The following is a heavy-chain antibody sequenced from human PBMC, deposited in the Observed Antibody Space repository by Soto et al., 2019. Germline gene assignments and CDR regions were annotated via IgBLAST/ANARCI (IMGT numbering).Heavy chain of an antibody. CDR1: GFNVSSNY. Sequence: GGSLRLSCAASGFNVSSNYMSWVRQAPGKGLEWVSVIYSGGSTYYADSVKGRFTISRDNSKNTLYLQMNSLRAEDTAVYYCARVTDYYESSGYFDYWGQGT. D-gene: IGHD3-22*01. CDR2: IYSGGST. CDR3: ARVTDYYESSGYFDY. J-gene: IGHJ4*02. V-gene: IGHV3-66*01.